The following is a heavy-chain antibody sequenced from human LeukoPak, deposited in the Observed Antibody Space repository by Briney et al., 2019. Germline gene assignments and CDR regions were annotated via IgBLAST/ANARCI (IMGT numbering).Heavy chain of an antibody. J-gene: IGHJ2*01. Sequence: SETLSLTCTVSGDSIRSYYWSWIRQPPGKGLEWIGYIYYSGSTNYNPSLKSRVTISVDTSKNQFSLKLSSATAADTAVYYCAKTYSSSWHNWYFDLWGRGTLVTVSS. V-gene: IGHV4-59*08. CDR2: IYYSGST. CDR1: GDSIRSYY. D-gene: IGHD6-13*01. CDR3: AKTYSSSWHNWYFDL.